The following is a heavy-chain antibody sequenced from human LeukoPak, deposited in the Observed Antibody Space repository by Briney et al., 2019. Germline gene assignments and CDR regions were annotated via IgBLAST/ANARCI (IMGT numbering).Heavy chain of an antibody. V-gene: IGHV3-21*01. Sequence: GGSLRLSCAASGFTFSSYSMNWVRQAPGKGLEWVSSISSSSSYIYYADSVKGRFTISRDNAKNSLYLQMNSLRAEDTAVYYCARKESGYYESSHDYWGQGTLVTVSS. D-gene: IGHD3-22*01. CDR2: ISSSSSYI. J-gene: IGHJ4*02. CDR3: ARKESGYYESSHDY. CDR1: GFTFSSYS.